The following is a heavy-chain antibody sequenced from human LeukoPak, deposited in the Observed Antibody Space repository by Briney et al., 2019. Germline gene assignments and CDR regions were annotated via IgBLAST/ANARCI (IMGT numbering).Heavy chain of an antibody. V-gene: IGHV3-66*01. D-gene: IGHD3-9*01. J-gene: IGHJ4*02. CDR1: GFTVSSNF. CDR2: IYSGGST. Sequence: GGSLRLSCAASGFTVSSNFMSWVRQAPGKGLEWVSVIYSGGSTYYADSVKGRFTISRDNPKNTLYLQMNSLRVEDTAVYYCALGLVTDYWGQGTLVTVSS. CDR3: ALGLVTDY.